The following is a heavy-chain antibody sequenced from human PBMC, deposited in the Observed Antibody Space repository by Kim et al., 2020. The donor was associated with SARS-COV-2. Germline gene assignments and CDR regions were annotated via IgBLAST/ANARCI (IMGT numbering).Heavy chain of an antibody. D-gene: IGHD6-13*01. CDR2: IYTSGST. CDR3: ARGGYSSSWYSYYYYGMDV. CDR1: GGSISSYY. Sequence: SETLSLTCTVSGGSISSYYWSWIRQPAGKGLEWIGRIYTSGSTNYNPSLKSRVTMSVDTSKNQFSLKLSSVTAADTAVYYCARGGYSSSWYSYYYYGMDVWGQGTTVTVSS. J-gene: IGHJ6*02. V-gene: IGHV4-4*07.